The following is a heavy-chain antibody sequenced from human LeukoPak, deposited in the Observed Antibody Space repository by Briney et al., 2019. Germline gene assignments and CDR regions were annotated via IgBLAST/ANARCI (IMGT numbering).Heavy chain of an antibody. V-gene: IGHV4-34*01. CDR1: GGWGGGYY. CDR2: INHSGST. J-gene: IGHJ5*02. Sequence: KSSETLSLTCTVSGGWGGGYYWSWIRQPPGKGLEWIGEINHSGSTNYNPSLKSRVTISVDTSKNQFSLKLSSVTAADTAVYYCARPRGFGLASGNWFDPWGQGTLVTVSS. CDR3: ARPRGFGLASGNWFDP. D-gene: IGHD3-10*01.